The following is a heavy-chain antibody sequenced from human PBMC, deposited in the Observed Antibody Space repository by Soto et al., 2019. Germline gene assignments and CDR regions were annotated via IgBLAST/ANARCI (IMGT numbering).Heavy chain of an antibody. V-gene: IGHV3-23*01. J-gene: IGHJ5*02. Sequence: GGSLRLSCAASGFTFSSYAMSWVRQAPGKGLEWVSAISGSGGSTYYADSVKGRFTISRDNSKNTLYLQMNSLRAEDTAVYYCEKDFDSRSYLNWFDPWGQGTLVTVSS. CDR3: EKDFDSRSYLNWFDP. CDR2: ISGSGGST. D-gene: IGHD1-26*01. CDR1: GFTFSSYA.